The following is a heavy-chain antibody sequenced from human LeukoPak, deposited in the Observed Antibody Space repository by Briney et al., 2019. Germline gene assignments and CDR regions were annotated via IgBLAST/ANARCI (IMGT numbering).Heavy chain of an antibody. Sequence: SQTLSLTCAISGASVSSSSAAWTWIRQSPSRGLEWLGRTYYRSKWYNDYAVSVKSRMTINPDTSKNLFSLHLNSVTPEDTAVYYCARGYYTYYYYNGMDVWGQGTTVIVSS. J-gene: IGHJ6*02. D-gene: IGHD1-26*01. CDR3: ARGYYTYYYYNGMDV. CDR2: TYYRSKWYN. CDR1: GASVSSSSAA. V-gene: IGHV6-1*01.